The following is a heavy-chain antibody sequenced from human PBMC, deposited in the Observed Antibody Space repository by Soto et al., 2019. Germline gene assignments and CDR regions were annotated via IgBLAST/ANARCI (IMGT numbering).Heavy chain of an antibody. J-gene: IGHJ5*02. D-gene: IGHD3-3*01. CDR1: GYTFASYY. Sequence: ASVKVSCKASGYTFASYYMHWVRQAPGQGLEWMGLISAYNGNTNYAQKLQGRVTMTTDTSTSTAYMELRSLRSDDTAVYYCARDRFGVVTTSPNWFDPWGQGTLVTVSS. CDR3: ARDRFGVVTTSPNWFDP. V-gene: IGHV1-18*04. CDR2: ISAYNGNT.